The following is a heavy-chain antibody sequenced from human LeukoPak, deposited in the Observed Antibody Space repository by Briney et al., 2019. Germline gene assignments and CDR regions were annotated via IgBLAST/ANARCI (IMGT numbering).Heavy chain of an antibody. CDR1: GFTLSAHY. CDR2: TRNKANSYTT. D-gene: IGHD3-3*01. V-gene: IGHV3-72*01. J-gene: IGHJ4*02. Sequence: SLRLSCAASGFTLSAHYMDWVRQAPGKGLEWVGRTRNKANSYTTEYATSEKGRFTTPRDDSKNSLYVHMDSLKTEDTAVYYCATGGLRPLSSVPGDFSDYWGQGTLVAVSA. CDR3: ATGGLRPLSSVPGDFSDY.